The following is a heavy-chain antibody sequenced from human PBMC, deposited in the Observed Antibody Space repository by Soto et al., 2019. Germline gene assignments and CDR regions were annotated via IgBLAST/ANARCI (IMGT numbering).Heavy chain of an antibody. CDR1: GGSSSSSNW. J-gene: IGHJ4*02. CDR3: ARLHCSGPGCYIDY. CDR2: IYHSGST. D-gene: IGHD2-15*01. V-gene: IGHV4-4*02. Sequence: SETLSLTCAVSGGSSSSSNWWSWVRQPPGKGLEWIGEIYHSGSTNYNPSLKSRVTISVDKSKNQFSLKLSSVTAADTAVYYCARLHCSGPGCYIDYWGQGTLVTVSS.